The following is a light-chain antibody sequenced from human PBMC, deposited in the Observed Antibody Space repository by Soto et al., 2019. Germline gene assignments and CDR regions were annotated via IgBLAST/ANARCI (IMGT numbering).Light chain of an antibody. CDR2: DAS. V-gene: IGKV3-11*01. CDR1: QSVSSY. J-gene: IGKJ1*01. CDR3: QQYGSPLWT. Sequence: EIVLTQSPATLSLSPGERATLSCRASQSVSSYLAWYQQKPGQAPRLLIYDASSRATGIPARFSGSGSGTDFTLTISSLEPEDFAVYYCQQYGSPLWTFGQGTKVEIK.